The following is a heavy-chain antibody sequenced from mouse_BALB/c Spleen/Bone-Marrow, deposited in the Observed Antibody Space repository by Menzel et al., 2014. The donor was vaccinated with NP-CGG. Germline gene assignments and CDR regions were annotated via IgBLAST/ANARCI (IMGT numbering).Heavy chain of an antibody. V-gene: IGHV1-9*01. Sequence: QVQLQQSGAELMKPGASVTISCKATGYIFSSYWIEWIKQRPGHGLEWIGEILPGSGNTNYNEKFRDKATFTAETSSNIAYMQLSSLTAEDSAVYYCSRSAHYFGSGLDYWGQGTTLTVSS. J-gene: IGHJ2*01. CDR1: GYIFSSYW. CDR2: ILPGSGNT. CDR3: SRSAHYFGSGLDY. D-gene: IGHD1-1*01.